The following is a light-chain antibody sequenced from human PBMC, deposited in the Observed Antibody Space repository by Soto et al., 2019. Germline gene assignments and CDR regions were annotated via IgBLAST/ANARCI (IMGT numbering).Light chain of an antibody. CDR3: QQNNSFPRT. J-gene: IGKJ1*01. V-gene: IGKV1-12*01. CDR2: DAS. Sequence: DIQMTQSPSSVSASVGDRVTITCRASQDISRWLAWYQQKPGKAPRLLIYDASNLESGVPPRFSRSGSGTDFSITISSLQPEDSATYYCQQNNSFPRTFGRGTKVEVK. CDR1: QDISRW.